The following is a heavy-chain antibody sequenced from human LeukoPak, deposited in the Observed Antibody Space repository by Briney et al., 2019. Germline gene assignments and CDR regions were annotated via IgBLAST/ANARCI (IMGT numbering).Heavy chain of an antibody. V-gene: IGHV3-23*01. D-gene: IGHD3-3*01. CDR1: GFTFTSYA. CDR2: ISGSGVST. J-gene: IGHJ3*02. CDR3: ARGPMDDFWSGYYRGAFDI. Sequence: GGSLRLSCAASGFTFTSYAMNWVRRTPGKGLEWVSAISGSGVSTYYADSVKGRFTISRDNSKNMLYLQMNSLRAEDTAVYYCARGPMDDFWSGYYRGAFDIWGQGTMVTVSS.